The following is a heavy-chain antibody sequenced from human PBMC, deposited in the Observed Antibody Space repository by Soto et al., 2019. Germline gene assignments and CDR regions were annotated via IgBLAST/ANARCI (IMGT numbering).Heavy chain of an antibody. CDR2: IRSKANSYAT. CDR3: TRHAVDYDSSGYYSVDY. D-gene: IGHD3-22*01. V-gene: IGHV3-73*01. Sequence: GGSLRLSCAASGFTFSGSAMHWVRQASGKGLEWVGRIRSKANSYATAYAASVKGRFTISRDDSKNTAYLQMNSLKTEDTAVYYCTRHAVDYDSSGYYSVDYWGQGTLVTISS. J-gene: IGHJ4*02. CDR1: GFTFSGSA.